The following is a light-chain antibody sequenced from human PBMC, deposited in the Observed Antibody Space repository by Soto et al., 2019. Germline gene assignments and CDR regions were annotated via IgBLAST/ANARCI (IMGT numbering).Light chain of an antibody. CDR1: SSNIGTNT. J-gene: IGLJ1*01. Sequence: QSALTQPPSASGTPGQRVTISCSGSSSNIGTNTVSWYQHLPGTAPKLLIYNNNQRPSGVPDRFSGSKSGTSASLAISGLQSEDEADYYCAAWDDSLSGHFVFGPGTKVTVL. V-gene: IGLV1-44*01. CDR3: AAWDDSLSGHFV. CDR2: NNN.